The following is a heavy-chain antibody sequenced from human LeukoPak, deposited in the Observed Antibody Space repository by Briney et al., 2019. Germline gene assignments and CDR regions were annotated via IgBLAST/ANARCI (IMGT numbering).Heavy chain of an antibody. CDR3: ARHYDSSGYYFPYYYYYMDV. CDR1: GGTFSSYA. V-gene: IGHV1-18*01. Sequence: ASVKVSCKASGGTFSSYAISWVRQAPGQGLEWMGWISAYNGNTNYAQKLQGRVTMTTDTSTSTACMELRSLRSDDTAVYYCARHYDSSGYYFPYYYYYMDVWGKGTTVTVSS. J-gene: IGHJ6*03. CDR2: ISAYNGNT. D-gene: IGHD3-22*01.